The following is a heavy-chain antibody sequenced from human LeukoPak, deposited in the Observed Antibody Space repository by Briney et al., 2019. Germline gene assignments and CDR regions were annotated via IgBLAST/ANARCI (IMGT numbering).Heavy chain of an antibody. J-gene: IGHJ4*02. V-gene: IGHV4-31*11. CDR2: IYYSGST. Sequence: SETLSLTCAVYGGSFSGYYWSWIRQHPGKGLEWIGYIYYSGSTYYNPSLKSRVTISVDTSKNQFSLKLSSVTAADTAVYYCASSTPRLTGYDYWGQGTLVTVSS. D-gene: IGHD3-9*01. CDR3: ASSTPRLTGYDY. CDR1: GGSFSGYY.